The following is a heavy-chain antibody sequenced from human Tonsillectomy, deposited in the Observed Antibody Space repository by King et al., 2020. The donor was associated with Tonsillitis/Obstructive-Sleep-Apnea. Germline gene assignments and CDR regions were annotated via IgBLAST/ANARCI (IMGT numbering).Heavy chain of an antibody. CDR2: ISYDASNK. Sequence: QLVESGGGVVQPGRSLRLSCAGSEFTFSSYAIHWARQAPGKGLEWVAVISYDASNKYYADSVKGRFTISRDNSKNTLYLQMNSLSAEDTAVYYCVRETYSQIYFDYWGQGTLVTVSS. V-gene: IGHV3-30*01. CDR1: EFTFSSYA. CDR3: VRETYSQIYFDY. D-gene: IGHD4-11*01. J-gene: IGHJ4*02.